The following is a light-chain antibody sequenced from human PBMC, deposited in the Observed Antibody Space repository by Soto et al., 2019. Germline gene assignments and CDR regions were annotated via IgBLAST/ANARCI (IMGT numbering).Light chain of an antibody. CDR1: SSDVGTYKY. CDR2: EVT. V-gene: IGLV2-8*01. J-gene: IGLJ1*01. Sequence: SALTQPPSASGSPGQSVTISCTGTSSDVGTYKYVSWYQQHPGKAPKLMIYEVTKRPSGVPDRFSGSKSGNTASLTVSGLQAEDEADYYCSSYAGSNNFVFGTGTKV. CDR3: SSYAGSNNFV.